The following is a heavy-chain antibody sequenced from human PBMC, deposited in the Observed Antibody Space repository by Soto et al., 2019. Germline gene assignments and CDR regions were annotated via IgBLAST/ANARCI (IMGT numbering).Heavy chain of an antibody. J-gene: IGHJ4*02. CDR2: VSYTGNT. V-gene: IGHV4-31*03. D-gene: IGHD2-2*01. Sequence: QVQLQESGPGLMQPSQTLSLTCTVSGGSIGSGGYRWSWIRQHPGRGLEWIGFVSYTGNTQYNPSLKSRVNISVDTSTKQFSLKLSSVTAADTAVYYCARGTLVWGQGTLVTVSS. CDR1: GGSIGSGGYR. CDR3: ARGTLV.